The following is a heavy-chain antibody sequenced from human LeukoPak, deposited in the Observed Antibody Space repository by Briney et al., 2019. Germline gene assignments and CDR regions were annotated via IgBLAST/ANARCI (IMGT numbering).Heavy chain of an antibody. Sequence: GASVKVSCKASGYTFTSFYIHWVRQAPGQGLEWMGKINPNSGSTSYAQKFQGRVTMTRDTSTSTVYMDLSGLTSEDTAVYYCARTIVDGGTNYWGQGTLVTVSS. CDR2: INPNSGST. V-gene: IGHV1-46*01. CDR1: GYTFTSFY. J-gene: IGHJ4*02. CDR3: ARTIVDGGTNY. D-gene: IGHD2/OR15-2a*01.